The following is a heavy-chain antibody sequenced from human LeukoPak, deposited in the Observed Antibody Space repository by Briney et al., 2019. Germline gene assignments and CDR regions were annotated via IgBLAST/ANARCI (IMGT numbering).Heavy chain of an antibody. CDR3: ARYAYPYGMDV. D-gene: IGHD3-16*01. V-gene: IGHV3-23*01. CDR2: ISGSGGTI. Sequence: GGSLRLSCAASGFTFSSYAMSWVRQAPGKGLEWVSAISGSGGTIYCADSVKGRFTISGDNAKNSLYLQMNSLRAEDTAVYYCARYAYPYGMDVWGQGTTVTVSS. J-gene: IGHJ6*02. CDR1: GFTFSSYA.